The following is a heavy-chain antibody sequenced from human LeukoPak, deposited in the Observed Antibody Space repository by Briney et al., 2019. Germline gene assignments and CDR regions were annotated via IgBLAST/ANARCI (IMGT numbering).Heavy chain of an antibody. CDR2: ISYDGSNK. Sequence: AGGSLRLSCAASGFTFSSYAMHWVHQAPGKGLEWVAVISYDGSNKYYADSVKGRFTISRDNSKNTLYLQMNSLRAEDTAVYYCARGAAQRWLQFPTLSLVYWGQGTLVTVSS. V-gene: IGHV3-30-3*01. D-gene: IGHD5-24*01. J-gene: IGHJ4*02. CDR1: GFTFSSYA. CDR3: ARGAAQRWLQFPTLSLVY.